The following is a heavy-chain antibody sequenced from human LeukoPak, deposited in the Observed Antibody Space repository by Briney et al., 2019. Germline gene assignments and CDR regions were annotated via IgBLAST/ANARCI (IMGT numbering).Heavy chain of an antibody. CDR1: GYTFTSYD. CDR2: MNPNSGNT. D-gene: IGHD2-8*01. CDR3: ARAPNHCTNGVCYTRRVDY. V-gene: IGHV1-8*03. Sequence: ASVKVSCKASGYTFTSYDINWVRQATGQGLEWMGWMNPNSGNTGYAQKFQGRDTITRNTSISTAYMELSSLRSEDTAVYYCARAPNHCTNGVCYTRRVDYWGQGTLVTVSS. J-gene: IGHJ4*02.